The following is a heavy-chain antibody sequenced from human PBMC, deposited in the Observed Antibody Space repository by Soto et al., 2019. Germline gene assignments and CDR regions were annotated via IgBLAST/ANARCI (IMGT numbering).Heavy chain of an antibody. D-gene: IGHD5-12*01. Sequence: ETLPLTCELSGYCISSGCFGGWIRQPPGKGLEWIANMYHDGNTHYNPSLKSRVTMSVDTSKNQFSLKMNSVTAADTAVYYCARESYSGYHSYDYWGQGILVTVSS. CDR3: ARESYSGYHSYDY. CDR1: GYCISSGCF. V-gene: IGHV4-38-2*02. CDR2: MYHDGNT. J-gene: IGHJ4*02.